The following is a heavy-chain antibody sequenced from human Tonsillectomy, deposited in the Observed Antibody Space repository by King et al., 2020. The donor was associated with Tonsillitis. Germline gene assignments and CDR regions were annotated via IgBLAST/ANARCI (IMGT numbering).Heavy chain of an antibody. J-gene: IGHJ4*02. D-gene: IGHD7-27*01. CDR1: GGSFSSDY. CDR3: ARERVTGDENYFDY. Sequence: QVQLQESGPGLVKPSETLSLTCTVSGGSFSSDYWSWIRQPPGKGLEWIGYIYYSGSTNYNPSLKSRVTISLDTSKNQFSLRLNSVTAADTAVYFCARERVTGDENYFDYWGQGTLVTVSS. V-gene: IGHV4-59*01. CDR2: IYYSGST.